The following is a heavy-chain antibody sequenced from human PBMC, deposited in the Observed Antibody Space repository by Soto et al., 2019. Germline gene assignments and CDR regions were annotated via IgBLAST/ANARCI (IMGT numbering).Heavy chain of an antibody. CDR3: ARESPSEVYDSSGYYPHFDY. D-gene: IGHD3-22*01. Sequence: QVQLVQSGAEVKKPGSSVKVSCKASGGTFSSYAISWVRQAPGQGLEWMGGIIPIFGTANYAQKFQGRVTITADESTSTAYMELSSLRSEDTDVYYCARESPSEVYDSSGYYPHFDYWGQGPLLTVSS. CDR1: GGTFSSYA. V-gene: IGHV1-69*01. J-gene: IGHJ4*02. CDR2: IIPIFGTA.